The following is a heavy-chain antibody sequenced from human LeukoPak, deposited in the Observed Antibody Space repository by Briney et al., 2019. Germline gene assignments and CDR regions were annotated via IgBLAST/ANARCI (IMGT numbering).Heavy chain of an antibody. CDR2: ISSSGSTI. J-gene: IGHJ6*04. V-gene: IGHV3-48*03. Sequence: GGSLRLSCAASGFTFSSYEMNWVRQAPGKGLERVSYISSSGSTIYYADSVKGRFTISRGNAKNSLYLQMNSLRAEDTAVYYCARGLKSPYYYYYGMDVWGKGTTVTVSS. CDR1: GFTFSSYE. CDR3: ARGLKSPYYYYYGMDV.